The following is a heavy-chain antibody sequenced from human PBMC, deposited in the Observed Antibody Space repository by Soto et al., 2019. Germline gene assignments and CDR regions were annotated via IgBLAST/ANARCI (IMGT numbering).Heavy chain of an antibody. D-gene: IGHD2-15*01. CDR1: GFTFSKNA. V-gene: IGHV3-23*01. J-gene: IGHJ2*01. Sequence: EVQLLESGGGLVKPGGSLRLSCAASGFTFSKNAMSWVRLAPGKGLEWVSSISANGGITDYADSVKGRFTISRDNSQNILSLQMDSLTGDDTALYFCAKDKYTDSVRKVWFFDYWGRGTLVTVSS. CDR3: AKDKYTDSVRKVWFFDY. CDR2: ISANGGIT.